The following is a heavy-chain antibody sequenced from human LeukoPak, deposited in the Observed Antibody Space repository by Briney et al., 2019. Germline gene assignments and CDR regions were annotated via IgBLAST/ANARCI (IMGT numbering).Heavy chain of an antibody. CDR3: ARDTVIGSGGRWTNNWFDP. D-gene: IGHD4-17*01. CDR2: IWYDGSNK. Sequence: GRSLRLSCAASGFAFSSYGMHWVRQAPGKGLEWVAVIWYDGSNKYYADSVKGRFTISRDNSKNTLYLQMNSLRAEDTAVYYCARDTVIGSGGRWTNNWFDPWGRGTLVTVSS. CDR1: GFAFSSYG. V-gene: IGHV3-33*01. J-gene: IGHJ5*02.